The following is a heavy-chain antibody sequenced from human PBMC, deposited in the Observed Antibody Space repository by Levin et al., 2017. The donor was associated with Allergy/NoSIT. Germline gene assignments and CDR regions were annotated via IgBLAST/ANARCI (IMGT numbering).Heavy chain of an antibody. J-gene: IGHJ6*02. CDR1: GFTISSNY. CDR2: IYSGGST. V-gene: IGHV3-53*01. Sequence: GGSLRLSCAASGFTISSNYMSWVRQAPGKGLEWVSVIYSGGSTYYADSVKGRFTISRDNSKNTLYLQMNSLRAEDTAVYYCARVEQLVRKHYGMDGWGQGTTVTVSS. D-gene: IGHD6-13*01. CDR3: ARVEQLVRKHYGMDG.